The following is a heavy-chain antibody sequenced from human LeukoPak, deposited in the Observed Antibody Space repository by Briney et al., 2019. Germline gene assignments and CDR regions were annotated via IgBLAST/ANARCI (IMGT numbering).Heavy chain of an antibody. J-gene: IGHJ1*01. CDR1: GGSFSGYY. CDR2: INHSGST. CDR3: ASRIAAAYAEYFQH. D-gene: IGHD6-13*01. Sequence: PSETLSLTCAVYGGSFSGYYWSWIRQPPGKGLEWIGEINHSGSTNYNPSLKSRVTISVDTSKNQFSLKLSSVTAADTAVYYCASRIAAAYAEYFQHWGQGTLVTVSS. V-gene: IGHV4-34*01.